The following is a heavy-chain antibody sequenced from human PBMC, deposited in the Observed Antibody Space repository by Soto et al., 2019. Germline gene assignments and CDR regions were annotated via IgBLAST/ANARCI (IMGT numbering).Heavy chain of an antibody. D-gene: IGHD2-2*01. CDR3: ARVGVPAAIFSSHYYYCMEV. V-gene: IGHV1-18*01. J-gene: IGHJ6*03. CDR1: GCTFTSYG. Sequence: AALKVSCNASGCTFTSYGISWGRRTRGEGLELMGWISAYNGNTNYAQKLQGRVTMTTDTSTSTAYMELRSLRSDDTAVYYCARVGVPAAIFSSHYYYCMEVWGKGTTVTVSS. CDR2: ISAYNGNT.